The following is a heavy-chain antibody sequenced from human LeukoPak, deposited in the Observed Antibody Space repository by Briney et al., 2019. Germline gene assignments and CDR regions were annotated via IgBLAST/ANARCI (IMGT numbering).Heavy chain of an antibody. Sequence: SETLSLTCAVYGGSFSGYYWSWIRQPPGKGLEWIGEINHSGSTNYNPSLKSRVTISVDTSKNQFSLKLSSVTAADTAVYYCARGPQYYGSGSYSVPHWFDPWGQGTLVTVSS. CDR3: ARGPQYYGSGSYSVPHWFDP. CDR2: INHSGST. V-gene: IGHV4-34*01. J-gene: IGHJ5*02. CDR1: GGSFSGYY. D-gene: IGHD3-10*01.